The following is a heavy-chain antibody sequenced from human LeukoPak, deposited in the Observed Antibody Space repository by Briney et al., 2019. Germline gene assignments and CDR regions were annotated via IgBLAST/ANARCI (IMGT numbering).Heavy chain of an antibody. CDR1: GYTLTELS. Sequence: GASVKVSCKVSGYTLTELSMHWVRQAPGKGLEWMGGFDPEDGETIYAQKFQGRVTMTEDTSTDTAYMELSSLRSEDTAVYYCATGGLLVAGRVVENDYWGQGTLVTVSS. V-gene: IGHV1-24*01. CDR2: FDPEDGET. D-gene: IGHD6-19*01. CDR3: ATGGLLVAGRVVENDY. J-gene: IGHJ4*02.